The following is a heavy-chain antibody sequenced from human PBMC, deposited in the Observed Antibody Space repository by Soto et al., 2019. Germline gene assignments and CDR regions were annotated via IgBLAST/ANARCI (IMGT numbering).Heavy chain of an antibody. Sequence: QVQLQESGPGLVKPSQTLSLTCTVSGGSISSGGYYWSWIRQHPGKGLEWIGYIYYSGSTYYNPSLKSRVTISVDTSKNQFSLKLSSVTAADTAVYYCARGGIVVVVAGRDAFDIWGQGTMVTVSS. CDR1: GGSISSGGYY. V-gene: IGHV4-31*03. D-gene: IGHD2-15*01. CDR3: ARGGIVVVVAGRDAFDI. CDR2: IYYSGST. J-gene: IGHJ3*02.